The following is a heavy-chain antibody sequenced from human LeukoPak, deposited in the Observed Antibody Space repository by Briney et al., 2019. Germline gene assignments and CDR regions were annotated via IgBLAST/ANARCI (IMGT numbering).Heavy chain of an antibody. CDR3: ARSYCSGGTCYSGPFDI. D-gene: IGHD2-15*01. J-gene: IGHJ3*02. Sequence: ASVKVSCKASGYTFTGYYMHWVRQAPGQGLEWMGWINANSGGTNYAPKFQGRLTMTTDTAISTADMELSRLSSDDTAVYYCARSYCSGGTCYSGPFDIWGQGTMVTVS. CDR1: GYTFTGYY. CDR2: INANSGGT. V-gene: IGHV1-2*02.